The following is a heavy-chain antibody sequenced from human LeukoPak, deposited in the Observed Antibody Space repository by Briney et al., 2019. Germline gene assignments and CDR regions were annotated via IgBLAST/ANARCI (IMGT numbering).Heavy chain of an antibody. CDR1: GYSFTSYW. CDR2: IYPGDSDT. V-gene: IGHV5-51*01. J-gene: IGHJ5*02. CDR3: ARRGPRYYDFWSGYYTPPYWFDP. Sequence: GESLKISCKGSGYSFTSYWIGWVRQMPGKGLEWMGIIYPGDSDTRYSPSLQGQVTISADKSISTAYLQWSSLKASDTAVYYCARRGPRYYDFWSGYYTPPYWFDPWGQGTLVTVSS. D-gene: IGHD3-3*01.